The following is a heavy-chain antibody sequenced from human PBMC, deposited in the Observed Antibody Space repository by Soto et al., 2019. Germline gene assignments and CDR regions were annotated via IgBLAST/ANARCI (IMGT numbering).Heavy chain of an antibody. D-gene: IGHD3-10*01. CDR1: GYTFTSYG. J-gene: IGHJ5*02. V-gene: IGHV1-18*01. CDR3: ARDEIQCGSGSYRGWFDP. Sequence: QVQLVQSGAEVKKPGASVKVSCKASGYTFTSYGISWVRQAPGQGLEWMGWISAYNGNTNYAQKLQGRVTMTTDTSTSTAYMELRSLRSDDTAVYYCARDEIQCGSGSYRGWFDPWGQGTLVTVSS. CDR2: ISAYNGNT.